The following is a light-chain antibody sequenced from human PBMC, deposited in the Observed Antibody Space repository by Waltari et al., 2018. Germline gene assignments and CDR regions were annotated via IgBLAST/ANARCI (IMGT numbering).Light chain of an antibody. CDR3: QQRGT. CDR1: QSLRSS. CDR2: DTS. J-gene: IGKJ1*01. Sequence: EIVLTQSPVPLPLSPGERATLSCRASQSLRSSAAWYQQKPGQAPRLLIYDTSNRATGIPPRFSGSGSGTDFTLTISSLEPEDFAVYYCQQRGTFGQGTKVEIK. V-gene: IGKV3-11*01.